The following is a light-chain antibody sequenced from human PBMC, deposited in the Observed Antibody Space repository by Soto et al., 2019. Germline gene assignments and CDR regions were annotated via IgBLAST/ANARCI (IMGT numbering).Light chain of an antibody. CDR3: LQDYGDSWT. CDR2: HAS. J-gene: IGKJ1*01. V-gene: IGKV1-5*01. CDR1: QSIDRW. Sequence: DIQMTQSPSTLPASVGDRVTITCRASQSIDRWLAWYQQRPGKAPKILIYHASSLETGVPSRFSGSGSGTEFTLTISSLQPDDFASYYCLQDYGDSWTFGQGTKVDIK.